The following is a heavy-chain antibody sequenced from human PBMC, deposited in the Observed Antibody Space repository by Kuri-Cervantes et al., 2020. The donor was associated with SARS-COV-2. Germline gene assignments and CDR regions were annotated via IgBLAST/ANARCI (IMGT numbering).Heavy chain of an antibody. Sequence: GESLKISCAASGFTFSSYAMSWVRQAPGKGLEWVSDISGSGGRTYYADSVKGRFTIPRDNAKNTLYLQMDSLRAEDTAVYYCARDPPLYGSGSHNWFDPWGQGTLVTVSS. D-gene: IGHD3-10*01. J-gene: IGHJ5*02. CDR2: ISGSGGRT. CDR1: GFTFSSYA. V-gene: IGHV3-23*01. CDR3: ARDPPLYGSGSHNWFDP.